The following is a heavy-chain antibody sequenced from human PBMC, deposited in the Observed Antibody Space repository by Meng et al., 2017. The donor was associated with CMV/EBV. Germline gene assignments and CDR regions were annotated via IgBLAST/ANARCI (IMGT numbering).Heavy chain of an antibody. CDR2: IFSNDEK. D-gene: IGHD2-2*01. CDR1: GFPLSNARMG. J-gene: IGHJ5*02. V-gene: IGHV2-26*01. Sequence: SGPTLVKPTETLTLTCTFSGFPLSNARMGVNWIRQPPGKALEWISHIFSNDEKSYSTSLKSRLTISQDTSKSQVVLTMTNMDPVDTATYYCARTLTIPEDWFDPWGQGTLVTVSS. CDR3: ARTLTIPEDWFDP.